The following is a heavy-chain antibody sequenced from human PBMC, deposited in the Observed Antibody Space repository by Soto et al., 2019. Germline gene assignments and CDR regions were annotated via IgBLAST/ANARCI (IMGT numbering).Heavy chain of an antibody. CDR3: ATMKRARFDS. D-gene: IGHD6-25*01. Sequence: QEQVVQSGPAMKEPGSSVKVSCRASGIMSSGYGFSWVRQAPGQGLEWVGRINPTLDSTQYAQNLQGRVSITVDKSADTAYLEVTSLRLEDTAIYFCATMKRARFDSWGRGTVVTVPS. CDR2: INPTLDST. V-gene: IGHV1-69*09. CDR1: GIMSSGYG. J-gene: IGHJ4*02.